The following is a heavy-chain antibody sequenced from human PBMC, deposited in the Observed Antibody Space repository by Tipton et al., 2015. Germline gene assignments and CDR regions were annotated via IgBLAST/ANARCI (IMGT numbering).Heavy chain of an antibody. V-gene: IGHV4-59*01. CDR3: ARVPYRGGVIDP. J-gene: IGHJ5*02. Sequence: TLSLTCTVSGGSIRSYYWSWIRQPPGKGLEWIGYIYYSGSTNYNPSLKSRVTISIDTSKNQFSLKLSTVTAADTAVYYCARVPYRGGVIDPWGQGTLVAVSS. CDR2: IYYSGST. CDR1: GGSIRSYY. D-gene: IGHD1-26*01.